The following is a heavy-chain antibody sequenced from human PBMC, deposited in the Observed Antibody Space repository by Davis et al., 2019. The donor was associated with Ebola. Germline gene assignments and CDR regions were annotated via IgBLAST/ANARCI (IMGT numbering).Heavy chain of an antibody. CDR2: IYYSGST. Sequence: PSETLSLTCAVYGGSFSGYYWSWIRQPPGKGLEWIGSIYYSGSTYYNPSLKSRVTISVDTSKNQFSLKLSSVTAADTAVYYCARSAFAPGGWFDPWGQGTLVTVSS. CDR1: GGSFSGYY. V-gene: IGHV4-34*01. J-gene: IGHJ5*02. CDR3: ARSAFAPGGWFDP. D-gene: IGHD1-14*01.